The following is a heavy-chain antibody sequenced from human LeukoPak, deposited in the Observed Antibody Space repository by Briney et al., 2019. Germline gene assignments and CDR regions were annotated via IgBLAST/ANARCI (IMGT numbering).Heavy chain of an antibody. CDR3: AKDDDDGDHVVVDH. CDR1: GFTFSSYA. CDR2: SSGSGGST. J-gene: IGHJ4*02. V-gene: IGHV3-23*01. D-gene: IGHD4-17*01. Sequence: GGSLELSCPAPGFTFSSYAMGWVRRPPGKGLERVSLSSGSGGSTYYADSVKGRFTVSRDNSKNTEYLQMNSLRVEDTAIYYCAKDDDDGDHVVVDHWGQGTLVTVSS.